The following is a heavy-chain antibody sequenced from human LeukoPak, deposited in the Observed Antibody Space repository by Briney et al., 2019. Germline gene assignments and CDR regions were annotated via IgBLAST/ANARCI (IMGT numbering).Heavy chain of an antibody. CDR3: ARGKALSRYCSGGSCYSRTQGGEYFQH. D-gene: IGHD2-15*01. CDR2: FYYSGST. J-gene: IGHJ1*01. V-gene: IGHV4-39*01. CDR1: GGSISRSSYF. Sequence: SETLSLTCTVSGGSISRSSYFWGWIRQPPGKGLEWIGSFYYSGSTYYNPSLKSRVTISVDTSKNQFSLKLSSVTAADTAVYYCARGKALSRYCSGGSCYSRTQGGEYFQHWGQGTLVTVSS.